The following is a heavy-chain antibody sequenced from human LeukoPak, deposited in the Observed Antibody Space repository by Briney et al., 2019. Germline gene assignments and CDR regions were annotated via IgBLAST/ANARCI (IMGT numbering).Heavy chain of an antibody. J-gene: IGHJ4*02. CDR3: ARASQTYYDILTGLLYGNYFDY. Sequence: SETLSLTCAVYGGSFSGYYWSWIRQPPGKGLEWIGEINHSGSTNYNPSLKSRVTISVDTSKNQFSLKLSSVTAADTAVYYCARASQTYYDILTGLLYGNYFDYWGQGTLVTVSS. CDR2: INHSGST. CDR1: GGSFSGYY. D-gene: IGHD3-9*01. V-gene: IGHV4-34*01.